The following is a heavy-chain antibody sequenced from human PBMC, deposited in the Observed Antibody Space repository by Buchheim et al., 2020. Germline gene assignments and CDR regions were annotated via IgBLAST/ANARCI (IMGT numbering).Heavy chain of an antibody. V-gene: IGHV4-61*01. CDR3: ARETYCSGNSCLYYFDY. CDR1: GGSVSSGTYY. Sequence: QVQLQEAGPGLVKPSETLSLTCTASGGSVSSGTYYWSWIRQPPGKGLEWIGYIYYSGSTNYNPSLKSRVTISVDTSNNQFSLKLSSVTVADTAVYFCARETYCSGNSCLYYFDYWGQGTL. J-gene: IGHJ4*02. D-gene: IGHD2-15*01. CDR2: IYYSGST.